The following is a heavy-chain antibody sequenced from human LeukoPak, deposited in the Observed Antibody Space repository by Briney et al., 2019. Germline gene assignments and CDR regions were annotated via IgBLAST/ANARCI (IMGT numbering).Heavy chain of an antibody. CDR1: GYTFTGYY. CDR3: ARALTGSSWYGY. D-gene: IGHD6-13*01. J-gene: IGHJ4*02. V-gene: IGHV1-2*02. Sequence: ASVKVSCKASGYTFTGYYMHWVRQAPGQGLEWMGWINPNSGGTNYAQKFQGRVTMTRDTSISTAYMELSRLRSDDTAVYYCARALTGSSWYGYWGQGTLVTVPS. CDR2: INPNSGGT.